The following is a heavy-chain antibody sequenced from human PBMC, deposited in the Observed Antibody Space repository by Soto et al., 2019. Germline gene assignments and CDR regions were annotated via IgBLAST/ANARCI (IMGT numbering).Heavy chain of an antibody. Sequence: GESLKISCKGSGYSFTSYWIGWVRQMPGKGLEWMGIIYPGDSDTRYSPSFQGQVTISADKSISTAYLQWSSLKASDTAMYYCARLVVVAATRAGGAFDIWGQGTMVTVSS. CDR2: IYPGDSDT. J-gene: IGHJ3*02. CDR1: GYSFTSYW. D-gene: IGHD2-15*01. CDR3: ARLVVVAATRAGGAFDI. V-gene: IGHV5-51*01.